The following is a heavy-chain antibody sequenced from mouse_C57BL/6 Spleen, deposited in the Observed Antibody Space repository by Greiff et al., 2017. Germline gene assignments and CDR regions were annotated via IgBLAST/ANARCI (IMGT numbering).Heavy chain of an antibody. CDR1: GYTFTSYG. J-gene: IGHJ4*01. D-gene: IGHD2-1*01. CDR2: IYPRSGNT. V-gene: IGHV1-81*01. Sequence: VKLSCKASGYTFTSYGISWVKQRTGQGLEWIGEIYPRSGNTYYNEKFKGKATLPAVNSSSTAYMELRSLTSEDSAVYFCAREDLYGNYGSGAMGYWGQGTSVTVSS. CDR3: AREDLYGNYGSGAMGY.